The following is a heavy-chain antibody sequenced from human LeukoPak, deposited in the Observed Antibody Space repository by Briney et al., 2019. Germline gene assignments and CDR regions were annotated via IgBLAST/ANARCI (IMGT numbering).Heavy chain of an antibody. CDR1: RFTFSSYS. V-gene: IGHV3-23*01. CDR2: IIGGAGGT. J-gene: IGHJ4*02. Sequence: GGSLRLSCAASRFTFSSYSMNWVRQAPGKGLEWVSGIIGGAGGTYYADSVKGRFTISRDNAKNTLYLQMNSLRAEDTAVYYCARGSMYQLDYWGQGTLVTVSS. D-gene: IGHD2-2*01. CDR3: ARGSMYQLDY.